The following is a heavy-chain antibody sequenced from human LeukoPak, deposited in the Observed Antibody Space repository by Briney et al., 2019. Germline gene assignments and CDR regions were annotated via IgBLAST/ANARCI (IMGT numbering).Heavy chain of an antibody. J-gene: IGHJ5*02. CDR3: ARGREVLRYFDWLLNNWFDP. Sequence: VASGKVSCKASGATFSSYAMSWVRQGPGQGLEWMGGIIPLFGTANYAQKFQGRVTMTADESTSTAYMELSSLRSEDTAVYYCARGREVLRYFDWLLNNWFDPWGQGTLVTVSS. CDR2: IIPLFGTA. CDR1: GATFSSYA. V-gene: IGHV1-69*01. D-gene: IGHD3-9*01.